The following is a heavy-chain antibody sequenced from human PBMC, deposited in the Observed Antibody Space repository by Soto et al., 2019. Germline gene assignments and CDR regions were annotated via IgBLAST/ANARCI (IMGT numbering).Heavy chain of an antibody. CDR1: GGSVSSGSYY. V-gene: IGHV4-61*01. CDR2: IYYSGST. J-gene: IGHJ4*02. D-gene: IGHD3-9*01. CDR3: ARANTAYYDILTGYHHGFDY. Sequence: PSETLSLTCTVSGGSVSSGSYYWSWIRQPPGKGLEWIGYIYYSGSTNYNPSLKSRVTISVDTSKNQFSLKLSSVTAADTAVYYCARANTAYYDILTGYHHGFDYWGQGTLVTVPS.